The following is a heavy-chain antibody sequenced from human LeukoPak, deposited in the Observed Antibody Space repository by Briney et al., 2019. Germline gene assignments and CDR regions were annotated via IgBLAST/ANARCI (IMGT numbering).Heavy chain of an antibody. CDR3: ARVPYSISSMDY. Sequence: GEPLKISCKSSGYTFSNYWIGWVRQIPGKGLEWMGIIYPGDSDTRYSPSFEGQVSVSADKSISTAYLQWSSLKASDTAMYYCARVPYSISSMDYWGQGTPVTVSS. J-gene: IGHJ4*02. CDR2: IYPGDSDT. CDR1: GYTFSNYW. D-gene: IGHD6-6*01. V-gene: IGHV5-51*01.